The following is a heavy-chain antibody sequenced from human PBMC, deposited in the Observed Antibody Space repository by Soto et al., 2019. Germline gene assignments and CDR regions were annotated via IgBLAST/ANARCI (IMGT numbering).Heavy chain of an antibody. CDR1: GGTLNSYT. D-gene: IGHD6-13*01. V-gene: IGHV1-69*02. Sequence: QVQLVQSGAEVKKPGSSVKVSCKASGGTLNSYTINWVRQAPGHGPEWLGRIIPVLGVANYGQTFQGRVTITADKSTSTVYMELTSLRSEDTAVYYCARSSVAAAGTLGNWGPGTLVTVSS. CDR2: IIPVLGVA. J-gene: IGHJ4*02. CDR3: ARSSVAAAGTLGN.